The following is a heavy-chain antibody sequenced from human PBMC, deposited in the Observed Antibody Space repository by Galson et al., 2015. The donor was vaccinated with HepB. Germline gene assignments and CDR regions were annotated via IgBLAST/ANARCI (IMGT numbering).Heavy chain of an antibody. CDR1: GETFSGYY. J-gene: IGHJ3*02. D-gene: IGHD3-3*01. CDR2: ISHSGST. CDR3: ARGLHVYDYWRDDVFDI. Sequence: SETLSLTCTIYGETFSGYYWSWIRQPPGKGLEWIGVISHSGSTNYNPSLKSRVTISIATSKNQFSLRLTSVTAADTAVYYCARGLHVYDYWRDDVFDIWGQGTMVIVSS. V-gene: IGHV4-34*01.